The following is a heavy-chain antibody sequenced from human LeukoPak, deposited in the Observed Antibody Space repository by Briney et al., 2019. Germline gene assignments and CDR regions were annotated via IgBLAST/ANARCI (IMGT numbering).Heavy chain of an antibody. CDR1: GFIFAKYA. D-gene: IGHD4-23*01. CDR2: ISASGADT. Sequence: GGSLRLSCTTSGFIFAKYAMAWVRQSPGKGLEWVSTISASGADTYYADSVKGRFTISRDNSRNALYLQLSRLRVDDTAFYYCPKPLLTPGNWGPGTLVTVSS. J-gene: IGHJ4*02. V-gene: IGHV3-23*01. CDR3: PKPLLTPGN.